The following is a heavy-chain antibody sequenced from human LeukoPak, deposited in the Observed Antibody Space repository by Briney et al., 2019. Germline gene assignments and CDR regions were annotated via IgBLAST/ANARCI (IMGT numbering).Heavy chain of an antibody. CDR1: GDSLSSNSVA. V-gene: IGHV6-1*01. Sequence: SQTLSLTCALSGDSLSSNSVAWDWLRRSPSSGLEWLGSTYYRSKTYNASAVSVKSRITIVPDTSKNQFSLHLNSVTPEDTAVYYCARDPGACDMWGQGTMVTVSS. CDR2: TYYRSKTYN. D-gene: IGHD3-10*01. J-gene: IGHJ3*02. CDR3: ARDPGACDM.